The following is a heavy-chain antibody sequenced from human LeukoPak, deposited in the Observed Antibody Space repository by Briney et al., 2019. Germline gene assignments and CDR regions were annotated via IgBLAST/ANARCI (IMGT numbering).Heavy chain of an antibody. D-gene: IGHD5-18*01. V-gene: IGHV3-23*01. CDR3: AKRIQSAMATGY. J-gene: IGHJ4*02. CDR1: GFTFSSYA. CDR2: ISGSGGRT. Sequence: GGTLRLSCAASGFTFSSYAMNWVRQAPGKGLEWVSAISGSGGRTQYADSVKGRFTISRDNSKNTLYLQMNSLRAEDTAVYYCAKRIQSAMATGYWGQGTLVTVSS.